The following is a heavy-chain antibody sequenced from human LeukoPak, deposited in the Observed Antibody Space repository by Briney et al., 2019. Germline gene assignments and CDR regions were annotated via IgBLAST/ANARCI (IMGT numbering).Heavy chain of an antibody. D-gene: IGHD3-22*01. CDR2: INHAGST. J-gene: IGHJ3*02. Sequence: SETLSLTCAVYGGSLSGYYWSWIRQPPGKGLEWIGEINHAGSTNYNPSLKSRVTISEDTSKNQFSLKLSSVTAADTAVYYCACLTTADAFDIWGQGTMVTVSS. CDR3: ACLTTADAFDI. CDR1: GGSLSGYY. V-gene: IGHV4-34*01.